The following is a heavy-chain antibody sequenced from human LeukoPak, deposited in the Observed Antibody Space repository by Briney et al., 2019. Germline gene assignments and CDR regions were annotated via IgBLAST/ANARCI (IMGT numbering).Heavy chain of an antibody. J-gene: IGHJ6*03. V-gene: IGHV3-21*01. Sequence: GRSLRLSCAASGFTFSSYSMNWVRQAPGKGLEWVSSISSSSSYIYYADSVKGRFTISRDNAKNSLYLQMNSLRAEDTAVYYCTRPGGGSYYYYYYMDVWGKGTTVTVSS. CDR1: GFTFSSYS. CDR2: ISSSSSYI. CDR3: TRPGGGSYYYYYYMDV. D-gene: IGHD1-26*01.